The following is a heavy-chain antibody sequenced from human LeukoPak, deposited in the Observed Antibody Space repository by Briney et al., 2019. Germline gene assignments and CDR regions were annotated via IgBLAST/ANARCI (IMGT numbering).Heavy chain of an antibody. V-gene: IGHV3-7*04. CDR3: ARAVGNSGTDY. J-gene: IGHJ4*02. CDR2: IKQDGSEK. CDR1: RFTFSSYW. Sequence: GGSLRLSCAASRFTFSSYWMSWVRQAPGKGLEWVANIKQDGSEKYYVDSVRSRFTISRDNAKNSLYLQMNSLRAEDTAVYYCARAVGNSGTDYWGQGTLVTVSS. D-gene: IGHD4-23*01.